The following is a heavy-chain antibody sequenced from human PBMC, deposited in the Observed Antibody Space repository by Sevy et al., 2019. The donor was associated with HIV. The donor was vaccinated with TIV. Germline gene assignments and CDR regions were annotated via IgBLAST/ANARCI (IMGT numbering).Heavy chain of an antibody. CDR1: GYTFNAYY. Sequence: GESLKISCKASGYTFNAYYIHWVRQAPGQGLEWMGRINPNSGDTNFAQKFQGRVTMTRDTSISTAYMDLRRLRSDDTAVYYCATGGVDIVAWGQGTLVTVSS. CDR2: INPNSGDT. CDR3: ATGGVDIVA. D-gene: IGHD5-12*01. J-gene: IGHJ5*02. V-gene: IGHV1-2*06.